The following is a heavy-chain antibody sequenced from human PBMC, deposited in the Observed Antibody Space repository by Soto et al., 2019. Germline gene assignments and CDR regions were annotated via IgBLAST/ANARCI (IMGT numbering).Heavy chain of an antibody. D-gene: IGHD1-20*01. CDR1: GYTFTTYD. J-gene: IGHJ6*02. V-gene: IGHV1-8*01. CDR2: MNPNSGNT. Sequence: QVQLVQSGAEVRKPGASVKVSCKASGYTFTTYDINWVRQATGQGLEWMGWMNPNSGNTVYAQKFQGRVTMTRNTSINTAYTELTSLTSDDTAVYYCARYNYYYCMDVWGQGTTVTVSS. CDR3: ARYNYYYCMDV.